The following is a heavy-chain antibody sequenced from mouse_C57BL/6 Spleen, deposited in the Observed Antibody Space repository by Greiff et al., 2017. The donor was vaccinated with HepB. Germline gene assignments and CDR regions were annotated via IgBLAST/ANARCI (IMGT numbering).Heavy chain of an antibody. J-gene: IGHJ1*03. D-gene: IGHD1-1*01. CDR2: IRNKANGYTT. CDR1: GFTFTDYY. Sequence: EVKLVESGGGLVQPGGSLSLSCAASGFTFTDYYMSWVRQPPGKALEWLGFIRNKANGYTTEYSASVKGRFTISRDNSQSILYLQMNALRAEDSATYYCARLGTTVVVHWYFDVWGTGTTVTVSS. V-gene: IGHV7-3*01. CDR3: ARLGTTVVVHWYFDV.